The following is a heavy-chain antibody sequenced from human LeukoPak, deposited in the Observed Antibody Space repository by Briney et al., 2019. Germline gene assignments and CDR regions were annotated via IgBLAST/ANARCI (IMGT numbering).Heavy chain of an antibody. V-gene: IGHV4-4*07. D-gene: IGHD2-15*01. CDR1: GGSISSYY. J-gene: IGHJ5*02. CDR3: ARDPPCLYCSGGSRAP. CDR2: IYTSGST. Sequence: SETPSLTCTVSGGSISSYYWSWIRQPAGKGLEWIGRIYTSGSTNYNPSLKSRVTMSVDTSKNQFSLKLSSVTAADTAVYYCARDPPCLYCSGGSRAPWGQGTLVTVSS.